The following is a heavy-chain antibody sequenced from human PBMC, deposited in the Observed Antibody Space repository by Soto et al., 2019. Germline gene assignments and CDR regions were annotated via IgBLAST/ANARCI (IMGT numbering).Heavy chain of an antibody. D-gene: IGHD6-6*01. Sequence: GGSLRLSCAASGFTFSSYGMHWVRQAPGKGLEWVAVTWYDGSNKYYADSVKGRFTISRDNSKNTLYLQMNSLRAEDTAVYYCASSSITAARPAYYYGMDVWGQGTTVTVSS. J-gene: IGHJ6*02. CDR2: TWYDGSNK. V-gene: IGHV3-33*01. CDR1: GFTFSSYG. CDR3: ASSSITAARPAYYYGMDV.